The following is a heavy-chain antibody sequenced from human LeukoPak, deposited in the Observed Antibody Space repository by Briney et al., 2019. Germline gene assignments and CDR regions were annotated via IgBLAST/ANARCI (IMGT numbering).Heavy chain of an antibody. CDR1: GGSFSGYY. V-gene: IGHV4-34*01. CDR2: INHSGGT. CDR3: ARCPGSWSGYDAFDI. D-gene: IGHD6-13*01. J-gene: IGHJ3*02. Sequence: SETLSLTRAVYGGSFSGYYWSWIRQPPGKGLEWIGEINHSGGTNYNPSLKSRVTISVDTSKNQFSLKLSSVTAADTAVYYCARCPGSWSGYDAFDIWGQGTMVTVSS.